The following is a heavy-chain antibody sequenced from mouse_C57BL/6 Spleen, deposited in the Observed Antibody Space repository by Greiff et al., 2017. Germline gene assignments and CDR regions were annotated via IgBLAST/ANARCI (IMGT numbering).Heavy chain of an antibody. D-gene: IGHD2-1*01. CDR1: GYTFTSYW. CDR3: ARRGGNSYFDY. Sequence: QVQLQQPGAELVMPGASVKLSCKASGYTFTSYWMHWVKQRPGQGLEWIGEIDPSDSYTNYNQKFKGKSTLTVDKSSSTAYMQLSSLTSEDSAVXYGARRGGNSYFDYWGQGTTLTVSS. V-gene: IGHV1-69*01. J-gene: IGHJ2*01. CDR2: IDPSDSYT.